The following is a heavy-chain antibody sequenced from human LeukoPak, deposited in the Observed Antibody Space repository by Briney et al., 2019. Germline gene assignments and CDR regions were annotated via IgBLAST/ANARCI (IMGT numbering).Heavy chain of an antibody. CDR3: AKDRQWLELYFDY. Sequence: GGSLRLSCAASGFTFSSYGMHWVRQAPGKGLEWVAVISYDGSNKYYADSVKGRFTISRDNSKNTLYLQMNSLRAEGTAVYYCAKDRQWLELYFDYWGQGTLVTVSS. CDR1: GFTFSSYG. CDR2: ISYDGSNK. J-gene: IGHJ4*02. V-gene: IGHV3-30*18. D-gene: IGHD6-19*01.